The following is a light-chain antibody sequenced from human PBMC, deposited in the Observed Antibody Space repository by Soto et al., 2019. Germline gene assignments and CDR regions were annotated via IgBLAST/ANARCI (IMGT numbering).Light chain of an antibody. Sequence: EIVLTQSPGTLSLSPGDRATLSCRASRTVAKNFLAWYQQKPGQAHRFLIYSASSRATGIPDRFSGRGSGTDFTLTITRLEPEDSAVYSCQQDAESPRTFGQGTKLELK. CDR3: QQDAESPRT. CDR1: RTVAKNF. CDR2: SAS. J-gene: IGKJ1*01. V-gene: IGKV3-20*01.